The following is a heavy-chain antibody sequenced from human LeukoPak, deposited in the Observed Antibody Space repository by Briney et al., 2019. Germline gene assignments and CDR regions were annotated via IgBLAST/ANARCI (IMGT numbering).Heavy chain of an antibody. CDR2: ISAYNGNT. Sequence: ASVKVSCKASGYTFNTYGINWVRQAPGQGLEWMGWISAYNGNTNYAQNFQGRITLTTDTSMSTAYMDLTSLRFDDTAVYYCARDGRQWVPLNWFDPWGQGTLVIVSS. CDR1: GYTFNTYG. J-gene: IGHJ5*02. V-gene: IGHV1-18*04. D-gene: IGHD6-19*01. CDR3: ARDGRQWVPLNWFDP.